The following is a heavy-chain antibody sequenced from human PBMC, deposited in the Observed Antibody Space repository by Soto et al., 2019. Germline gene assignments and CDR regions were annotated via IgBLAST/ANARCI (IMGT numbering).Heavy chain of an antibody. Sequence: SETLSLTCTVSGGSISSSSYYWGWLRQPPGKGLEWIGYIYYSGSTNYNPSLKSRVTISVDTSKNQFSLKLSSVTAADTAVYYCARVKGYYGSGSYYNADAFDIWGQGTMVTVSS. CDR1: GGSISSSSYY. V-gene: IGHV4-61*05. J-gene: IGHJ3*02. CDR2: IYYSGST. D-gene: IGHD3-10*01. CDR3: ARVKGYYGSGSYYNADAFDI.